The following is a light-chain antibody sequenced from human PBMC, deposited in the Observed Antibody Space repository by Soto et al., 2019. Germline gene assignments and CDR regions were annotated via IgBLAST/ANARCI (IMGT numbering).Light chain of an antibody. Sequence: EIVLTQSPATLSLSPGERATLSCRASQSISTYLAWYQQKPGQAPRLLIYDASNRATGVLARFSASGSGTDITLTISNLEPEDFAVYYCQQRNNWPPWTFGQGTKGEIK. CDR3: QQRNNWPPWT. CDR2: DAS. V-gene: IGKV3-11*01. CDR1: QSISTY. J-gene: IGKJ1*01.